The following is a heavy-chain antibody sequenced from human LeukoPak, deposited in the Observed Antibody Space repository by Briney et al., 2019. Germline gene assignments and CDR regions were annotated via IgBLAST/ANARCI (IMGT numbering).Heavy chain of an antibody. J-gene: IGHJ6*02. Sequence: PSGSLTLSCAASGFTVSSYGIHWVRQAPGKGLEWVALISYDGSKKYYADSVKGRFTIARDNSNHTLYLQMHSLRAEDTAVYYCARRSRYDYSYYYYGLDVWGQGTTVTVSS. CDR3: ARRSRYDYSYYYYGLDV. V-gene: IGHV3-30*03. CDR1: GFTVSSYG. CDR2: ISYDGSKK. D-gene: IGHD3-16*01.